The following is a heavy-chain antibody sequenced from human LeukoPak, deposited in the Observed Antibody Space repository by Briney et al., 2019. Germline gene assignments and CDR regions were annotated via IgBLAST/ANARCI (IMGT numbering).Heavy chain of an antibody. Sequence: PSQTLSLTCTVSGGSISSGSYYWSWIRQPAGKGLEWIGRIYTSGSTNYNPSLKSRVTISVDTSKNQFSLKLSSVTAADTAVYYCGCFHTVTSKFDPWGQGTLVTVSS. V-gene: IGHV4-61*02. CDR3: GCFHTVTSKFDP. CDR1: GGSISSGSYY. D-gene: IGHD4-17*01. CDR2: IYTSGST. J-gene: IGHJ5*02.